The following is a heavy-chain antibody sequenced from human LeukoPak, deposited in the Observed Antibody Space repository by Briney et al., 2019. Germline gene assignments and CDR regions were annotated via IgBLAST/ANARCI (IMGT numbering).Heavy chain of an antibody. V-gene: IGHV1-2*02. CDR2: INPNSGGT. CDR1: GYTFTGYY. Sequence: ASVKVSCKASGYTFTGYYMHWVRQAPGQGLEWMGWINPNSGGTNYAQKFQGRVTMTRDTSISTAYMELSRLRSDDTAVYYCARARLVVVPAAIGGGYYYYGMDVWGQGTTVTVSS. CDR3: ARARLVVVPAAIGGGYYYYGMDV. J-gene: IGHJ6*02. D-gene: IGHD2-2*02.